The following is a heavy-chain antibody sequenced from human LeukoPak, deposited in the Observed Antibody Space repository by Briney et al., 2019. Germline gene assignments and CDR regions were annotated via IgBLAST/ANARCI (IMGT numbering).Heavy chain of an antibody. V-gene: IGHV3-15*01. J-gene: IGHJ6*03. CDR2: IKSKTDGGTT. D-gene: IGHD3-3*01. CDR1: GFTFSNAW. Sequence: GGSLRLSCAASGFTFSNAWKSWVRQAPGKGLEWVGRIKSKTDGGTTDYAAPVKGRFTISRDDSKNTLYLQMNSLKTEDTAVYYCTTGTVSRLDFWSGYSHNYYYYMDVWGKGTTVTVSS. CDR3: TTGTVSRLDFWSGYSHNYYYYMDV.